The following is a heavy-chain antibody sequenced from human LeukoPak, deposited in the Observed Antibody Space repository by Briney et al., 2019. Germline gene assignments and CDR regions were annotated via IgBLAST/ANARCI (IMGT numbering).Heavy chain of an antibody. CDR3: ARTCSSTGCHDAFDI. V-gene: IGHV1-69*01. CDR1: GGTFSSYA. D-gene: IGHD2-2*01. CDR2: IIPIFGTA. J-gene: IGHJ3*02. Sequence: ASEKVSCKASGGTFSSYAISWVRQAPGQGLEWMGGIIPIFGTANYAQKFQGRVTITADESTSTAYMELSSLRSEDTAVYYCARTCSSTGCHDAFDIWGQGTMVTVSS.